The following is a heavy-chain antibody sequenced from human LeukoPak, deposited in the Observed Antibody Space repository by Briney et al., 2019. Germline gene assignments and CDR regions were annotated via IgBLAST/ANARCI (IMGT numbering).Heavy chain of an antibody. CDR3: AGGVTARGFYYYMDI. D-gene: IGHD2-21*02. V-gene: IGHV1-2*02. CDR1: GYTFTGYY. J-gene: IGHJ6*03. CDR2: INPHSGGT. Sequence: ASVEVSCKASGYTFTGYYIQWVRQAPGQGLEWMGWINPHSGGTNYAQEFQGRVTMTRDTSISTAYMELSSLRPDDTAVYSCAGGVTARGFYYYMDIWGNGTTVTISS.